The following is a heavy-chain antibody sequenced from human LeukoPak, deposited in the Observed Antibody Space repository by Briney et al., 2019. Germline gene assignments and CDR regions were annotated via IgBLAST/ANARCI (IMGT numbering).Heavy chain of an antibody. J-gene: IGHJ4*02. CDR2: INWNGGST. CDR3: ARVQGDVWGSYRLFDY. D-gene: IGHD3-16*02. CDR1: GFTFDDYG. Sequence: GGSLRLSCAASGFTFDDYGMSWVRQAPGKGLEWVSGINWNGGSTGYADSVKGRFTISRDNAKNSLYLQMNSLRAEDTAVYYCARVQGDVWGSYRLFDYWGQGTLVTVSS. V-gene: IGHV3-20*04.